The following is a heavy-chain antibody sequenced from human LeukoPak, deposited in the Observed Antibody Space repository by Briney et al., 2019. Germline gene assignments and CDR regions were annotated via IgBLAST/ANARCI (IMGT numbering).Heavy chain of an antibody. CDR1: GGSFSGYY. CDR3: AIHDYGDRDAFDI. Sequence: PSETLSLTCAVYGGSFSGYYWSWIRQPPGKGLEWIGRIYSSGSTSYNPSLESRVTISVDTSKNRFSLKLSSVTAADTAVYYCAIHDYGDRDAFDIWGQGTMVTVSS. J-gene: IGHJ3*02. CDR2: IYSSGST. V-gene: IGHV4-59*10. D-gene: IGHD4-17*01.